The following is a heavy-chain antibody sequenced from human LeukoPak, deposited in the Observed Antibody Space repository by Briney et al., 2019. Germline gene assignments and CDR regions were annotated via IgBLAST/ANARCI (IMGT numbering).Heavy chain of an antibody. Sequence: ASVKVSCKASGYTFTSYYMHWVRQAPGQGLEWMGIINPSGGSTSYAQKFQGRVTMTRDTSTSTVYMELSSLRSEDTAVYYCARDRGLSSGWSDLGYFDYWGQGTLVTVSS. V-gene: IGHV1-46*01. CDR1: GYTFTSYY. D-gene: IGHD6-19*01. CDR3: ARDRGLSSGWSDLGYFDY. CDR2: INPSGGST. J-gene: IGHJ4*02.